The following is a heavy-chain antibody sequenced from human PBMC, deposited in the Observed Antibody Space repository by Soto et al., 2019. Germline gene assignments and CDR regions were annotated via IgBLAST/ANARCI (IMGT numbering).Heavy chain of an antibody. CDR3: ARDLRITIFGVVIRLYYYYGMDV. Sequence: ASVKVSCKASGYTFTSYGISWVRQAPGQGLEWMGWISAYNGNTNYAQKLQGRVTMTTDTSTSTAYMELRSLRSDDTAVYYCARDLRITIFGVVIRLYYYYGMDVWGQGTTVTV. CDR2: ISAYNGNT. V-gene: IGHV1-18*04. J-gene: IGHJ6*02. CDR1: GYTFTSYG. D-gene: IGHD3-3*01.